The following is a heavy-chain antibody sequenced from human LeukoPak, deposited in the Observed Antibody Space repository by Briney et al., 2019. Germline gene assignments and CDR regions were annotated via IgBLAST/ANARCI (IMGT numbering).Heavy chain of an antibody. J-gene: IGHJ3*02. CDR2: INHSGST. V-gene: IGHV4-34*01. D-gene: IGHD3-3*01. Sequence: KPSETLSLTCAVYGGSFSGYYWGWIRQPPGKGLEWIGEINHSGSTNYNPSLKSRVTISVDTSKNQFSLKLSSVTAADTAVYYCASRSGYSRAFDIWGQGTMVTVSS. CDR1: GGSFSGYY. CDR3: ASRSGYSRAFDI.